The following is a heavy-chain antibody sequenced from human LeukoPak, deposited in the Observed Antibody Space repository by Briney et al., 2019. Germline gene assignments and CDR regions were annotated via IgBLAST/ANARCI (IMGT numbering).Heavy chain of an antibody. J-gene: IGHJ3*02. D-gene: IGHD3-3*01. Sequence: SETLSLTCTVSGGSIINYHWSWIRQPPGKGLEWIAYIYYRGSTNYNPSLKSRVTISEDTSKNQFSLKLSSVTAADTAVYYCARAFRGIFGVFEAFDIWGQGTMVTVSS. CDR1: GGSIINYH. CDR3: ARAFRGIFGVFEAFDI. V-gene: IGHV4-59*08. CDR2: IYYRGST.